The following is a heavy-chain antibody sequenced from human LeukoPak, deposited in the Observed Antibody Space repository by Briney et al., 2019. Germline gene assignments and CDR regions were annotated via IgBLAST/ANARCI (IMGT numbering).Heavy chain of an antibody. V-gene: IGHV1-69*04. CDR2: IIPILGIA. Sequence: SVTVSCKASGGTFSSYAISWVRQAPGQGLEWMGRIIPILGIANYAQKFQGRVTITADKSTSTVYMELSSLRSEDTAVYYCARGVGDGYNFGYWGQGTLVTVSS. J-gene: IGHJ4*02. D-gene: IGHD5-24*01. CDR1: GGTFSSYA. CDR3: ARGVGDGYNFGY.